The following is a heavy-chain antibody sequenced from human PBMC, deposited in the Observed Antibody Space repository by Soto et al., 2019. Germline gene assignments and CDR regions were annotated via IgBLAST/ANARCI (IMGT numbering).Heavy chain of an antibody. CDR3: ARDHSRGGHSYGKFER. J-gene: IGHJ4*01. V-gene: IGHV3-11*06. Sequence: PGRTMRLSCAAAGFTFSEYYMSYIRQAPGKGLEWVSHISSRSSYTSYAYSVTGRFTISRDNAKNTLYLQMNRMRADDTAVFSCARDHSRGGHSYGKFERWGQGTLVNFSS. CDR2: ISSRSSYT. D-gene: IGHD5-18*01. CDR1: GFTFSEYY.